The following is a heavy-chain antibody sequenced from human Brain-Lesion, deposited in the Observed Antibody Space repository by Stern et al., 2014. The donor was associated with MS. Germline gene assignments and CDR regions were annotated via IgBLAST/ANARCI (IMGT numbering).Heavy chain of an antibody. CDR2: INPNTGGT. V-gene: IGHV1-2*02. CDR1: GYIFTGYY. CDR3: ARDQRGITIFGVVTDYYYLGMDV. J-gene: IGHJ6*02. D-gene: IGHD3-3*01. Sequence: QVQLVQSGAEVKKPGASVKVSCKTSGYIFTGYYIHWVRQAPGQGLEWMAWINPNTGGTKYAQKFRGRVTMSRDTSISTAYVELSSLTSHDTAVYYCARDQRGITIFGVVTDYYYLGMDVWGQGTTVTVSS.